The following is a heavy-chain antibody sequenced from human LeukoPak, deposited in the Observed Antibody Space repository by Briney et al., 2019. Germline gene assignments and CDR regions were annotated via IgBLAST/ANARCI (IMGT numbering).Heavy chain of an antibody. Sequence: GGSLRLSCAASGFTFSSYGMHWVRQAPGKGLEWVAVIWYDGSNKYYADSVTGRFTISRDNSKNTLYLQMNSLRVEDTAVYYCARDYRATVVSSGPDYWGQGALVAVS. J-gene: IGHJ4*02. D-gene: IGHD4-23*01. CDR3: ARDYRATVVSSGPDY. CDR2: IWYDGSNK. V-gene: IGHV3-30*19. CDR1: GFTFSSYG.